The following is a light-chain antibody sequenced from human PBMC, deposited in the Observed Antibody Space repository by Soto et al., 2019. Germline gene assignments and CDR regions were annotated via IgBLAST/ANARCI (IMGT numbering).Light chain of an antibody. CDR1: QSVSSSY. Sequence: ESVLTQSAGTLSLSPGERATLSCRASQSVSSSYLAWYQQKPGQAPRLLIYGASSRATGIPGRFSGSGSGTDFTLTISRLEPEDFAVYYCQQYGSSRTFGQGTKVDIK. CDR3: QQYGSSRT. V-gene: IGKV3-20*01. CDR2: GAS. J-gene: IGKJ1*01.